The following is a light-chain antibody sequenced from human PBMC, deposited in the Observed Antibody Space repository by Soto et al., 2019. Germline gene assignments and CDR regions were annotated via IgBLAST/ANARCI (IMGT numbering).Light chain of an antibody. J-gene: IGKJ2*01. CDR3: QQFNSYPRT. CDR1: QGISSY. CDR2: AAS. Sequence: DIQLTQSPSFLSASVGDRVTITCRASQGISSYLAWYQQKPGKAPKLLIYAASTLQSGVPSRFSGSGSGTEFTLTISSLHPEDFATYYCQQFNSYPRTFGQGTKLEIK. V-gene: IGKV1-9*01.